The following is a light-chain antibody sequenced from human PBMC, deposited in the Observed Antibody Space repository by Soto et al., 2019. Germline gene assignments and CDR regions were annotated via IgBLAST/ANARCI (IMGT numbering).Light chain of an antibody. CDR2: GNN. Sequence: QSVLTQPPSVSGAPGQRVTISCTGSSSNIGAGYDVHWYQQLPATAPKLLIYGNNNRPSGVPDRISGSRSGTSASLSITGLQAEDEADYHCQSYDSSLSVYVFGTGTKLTVL. V-gene: IGLV1-40*01. J-gene: IGLJ1*01. CDR1: SSNIGAGYD. CDR3: QSYDSSLSVYV.